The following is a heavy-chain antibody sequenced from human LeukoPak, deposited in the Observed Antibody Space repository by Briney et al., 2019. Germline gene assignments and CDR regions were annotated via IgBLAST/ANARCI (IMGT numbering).Heavy chain of an antibody. J-gene: IGHJ4*02. CDR2: IIPIFGTA. D-gene: IGHD1-26*01. CDR3: ATDSGSYQFDY. Sequence: GSSVKVSCKASGGTFSSYAISWVRQAPGQGLEWMGGIIPIFGTANYAQKLQGRVTMTSDTSTSTAYMELRSLRSDDTAVYYCATDSGSYQFDYWGQGTLVTVSS. V-gene: IGHV1-69*06. CDR1: GGTFSSYA.